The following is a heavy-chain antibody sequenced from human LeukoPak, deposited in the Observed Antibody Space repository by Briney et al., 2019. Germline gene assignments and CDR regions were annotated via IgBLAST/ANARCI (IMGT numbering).Heavy chain of an antibody. CDR3: ARSLYYFVY. V-gene: IGHV5-51*01. Sequence: GESLKISCKGSGYSFTTSWIGWVRQMPGKGLEWMGIMYPGDSDSRYSPSFQGQVTISADKSISTAYLQWSSLKASDTAIYYCARSLYYFVYWGQGTLVTVSS. CDR1: GYSFTTSW. J-gene: IGHJ4*02. CDR2: MYPGDSDS.